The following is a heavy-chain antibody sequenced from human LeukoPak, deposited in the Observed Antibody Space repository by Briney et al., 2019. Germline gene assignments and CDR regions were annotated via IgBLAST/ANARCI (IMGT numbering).Heavy chain of an antibody. D-gene: IGHD3-22*01. CDR1: GVSISSSNSY. V-gene: IGHV4-61*05. J-gene: IGHJ4*02. CDR2: IYYSGST. CDR3: ARVTGYMIEDYFDY. Sequence: PSETLSLTCTVSGVSISSSNSYWGWIRQPPGKGLEWIGYIYYSGSTDYNPSLKSRVTISVETSKNQFSLKLSSVTAADTAVYYCARVTGYMIEDYFDYWGQGTLVTVSS.